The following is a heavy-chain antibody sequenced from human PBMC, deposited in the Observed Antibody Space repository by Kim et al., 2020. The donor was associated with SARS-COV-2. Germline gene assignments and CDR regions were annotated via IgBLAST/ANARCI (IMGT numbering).Heavy chain of an antibody. Sequence: GGSLRLSCAVSELTFRGHWMHWVRQAPGKGLVWLSRISGAGTETYYAGSVKGRFTISRDNANNMLHLQMNSLRVEDTACYFCGRARASTGWHRYFYGLDVWGQGTTVTVSS. CDR1: ELTFRGHW. V-gene: IGHV3-74*01. CDR2: ISGAGTET. CDR3: GRARASTGWHRYFYGLDV. J-gene: IGHJ6*02.